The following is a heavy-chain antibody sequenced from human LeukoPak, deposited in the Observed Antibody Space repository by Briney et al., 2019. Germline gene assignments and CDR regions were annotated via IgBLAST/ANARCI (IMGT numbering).Heavy chain of an antibody. CDR3: ARCRSSGSYYGFDY. CDR2: IYCSRIN. V-gene: IGHV4-59*01. J-gene: IGHJ4*02. D-gene: IGHD1-26*01. Sequence: SEALSLTCTVSGGSINGYYWSWIRQRPGQGLEGIGYIYCSRINNNNPSPKSRFTISVDTSKTQFSLRLSSVTAADTAVYYCARCRSSGSYYGFDYWGQGTLVTVSS. CDR1: GGSINGYY.